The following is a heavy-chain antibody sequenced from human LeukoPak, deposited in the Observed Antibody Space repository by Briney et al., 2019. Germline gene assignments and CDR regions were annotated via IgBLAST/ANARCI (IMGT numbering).Heavy chain of an antibody. V-gene: IGHV1-2*06. J-gene: IGHJ5*02. CDR1: GYTFTGYY. CDR3: ARAYYDILTGYLYNWFDP. CDR2: INPNSGGT. Sequence: ASVKVSCKASGYTFTGYYMHWVRQAPGQGLEWMGRINPNSGGTNYAQKFQGRVTMTRDTSISTAYMELGRLRSDDTAVYYCARAYYDILTGYLYNWFDPWGQGTLVTVSS. D-gene: IGHD3-9*01.